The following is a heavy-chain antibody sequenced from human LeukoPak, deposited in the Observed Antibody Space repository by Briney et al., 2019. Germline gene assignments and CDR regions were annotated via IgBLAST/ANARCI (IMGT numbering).Heavy chain of an antibody. D-gene: IGHD4-17*01. CDR3: ARALPMTTVTYYFDY. J-gene: IGHJ4*02. CDR2: IKPDGSKI. V-gene: IGHV3-7*01. Sequence: PGGSLRLSCAASGFSFSNYWMSWVRQAPAQGLEWVANIKPDGSKIYYVDSVKGRFTISRDNAKNSLYLQMNSLRAEDTAVYYCARALPMTTVTYYFDYWGQGTLVTVSS. CDR1: GFSFSNYW.